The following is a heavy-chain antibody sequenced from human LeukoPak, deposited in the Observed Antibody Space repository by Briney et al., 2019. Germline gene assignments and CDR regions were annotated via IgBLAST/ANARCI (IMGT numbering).Heavy chain of an antibody. V-gene: IGHV1-2*02. CDR1: GYTFTGYY. J-gene: IGHJ3*02. D-gene: IGHD5-12*01. CDR3: VAGGRGYDSYIEDAFDI. CDR2: INPNSGGT. Sequence: ASVKVSCKASGYTFTGYYMHWVRQAPGQGLEWMGWINPNSGGTNYAQKFQGRVTMTRDTSISTAYMELSSLRSEDTAVYYCVAGGRGYDSYIEDAFDIWGQGTMVTVSS.